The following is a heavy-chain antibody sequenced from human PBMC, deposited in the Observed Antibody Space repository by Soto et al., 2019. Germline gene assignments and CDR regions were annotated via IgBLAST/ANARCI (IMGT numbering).Heavy chain of an antibody. CDR1: GWSFSGYD. CDR2: INHSGST. CDR3: ARGIAARLRGYYGMDV. V-gene: IGHV4-34*01. D-gene: IGHD6-6*01. Sequence: SETLSLTCSFYGWSFSGYDWSLIREPPGKGLEWIGEINHSGSTNYNPSLKSRVTISVDTSKNQFSLKLSSVTAADTAVYYCARGIAARLRGYYGMDVWGQGTTVTVSS. J-gene: IGHJ6*02.